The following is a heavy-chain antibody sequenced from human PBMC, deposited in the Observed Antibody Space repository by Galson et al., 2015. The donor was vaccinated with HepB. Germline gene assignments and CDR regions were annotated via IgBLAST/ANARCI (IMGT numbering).Heavy chain of an antibody. Sequence: QLQLQESGPGLVKPSETLSLTCAVYGGSFSGYYLTWIRPAPGKGLQWIGEISPSGSTDYNPSLKSRVSMSVDTSKNQFSLKLSSVTAADTALYYCAGGGASRYSSWGRGTLVTVSS. CDR1: GGSFSGYY. CDR3: AGGGASRYSS. CDR2: ISPSGST. V-gene: IGHV4-34*10. J-gene: IGHJ5*02. D-gene: IGHD5-12*01.